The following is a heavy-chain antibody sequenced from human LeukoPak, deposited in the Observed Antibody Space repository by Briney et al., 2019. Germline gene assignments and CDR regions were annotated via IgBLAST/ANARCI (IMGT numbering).Heavy chain of an antibody. Sequence: GGSLRLSCAASGFTFRSYWMSWVRQAPGKGLEWVANMKLDGSEEYYVDSVKGRFTISSDNAKNSLYLQTNSLRVDDTAVYYCARWARYCSSGSCYSWFDPWGQGTLVTVSS. CDR2: MKLDGSEE. CDR3: ARWARYCSSGSCYSWFDP. V-gene: IGHV3-7*01. CDR1: GFTFRSYW. J-gene: IGHJ5*02. D-gene: IGHD2-15*01.